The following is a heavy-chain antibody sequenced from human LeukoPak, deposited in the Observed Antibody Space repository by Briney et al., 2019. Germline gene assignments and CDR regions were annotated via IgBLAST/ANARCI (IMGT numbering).Heavy chain of an antibody. CDR1: GGSFTDYY. Sequence: SETLSLTCAVFGGSFTDYYWSWIRQPPGKGLEWIGEITHSGSTNYKSSLKSRVTMSVDTSKNQFSLKLTSVTAADTAIYYCSRRGQWLGRWFDPWGQGTLVTVSS. CDR3: SRRGQWLGRWFDP. V-gene: IGHV4-34*01. J-gene: IGHJ5*02. D-gene: IGHD6-19*01. CDR2: ITHSGST.